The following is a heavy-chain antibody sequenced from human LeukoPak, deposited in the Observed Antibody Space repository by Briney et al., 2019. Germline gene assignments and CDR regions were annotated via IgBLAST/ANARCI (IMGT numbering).Heavy chain of an antibody. CDR2: ISAYNGNT. Sequence: ASVKVSCKASGYTFTSYGISWVRQAPGQGLEWMGWISAYNGNTNYAQKLQGRVTMTTDTSTSTAYMELRSLRSDDTAVYYCARGSPHCSSTSCYDYWGQGTLVTVSS. D-gene: IGHD2-2*01. V-gene: IGHV1-18*01. J-gene: IGHJ4*02. CDR1: GYTFTSYG. CDR3: ARGSPHCSSTSCYDY.